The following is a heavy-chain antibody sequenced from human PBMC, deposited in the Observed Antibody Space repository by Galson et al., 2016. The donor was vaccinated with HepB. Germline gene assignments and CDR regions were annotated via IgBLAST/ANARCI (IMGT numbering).Heavy chain of an antibody. CDR2: ISTDTGDT. J-gene: IGHJ2*01. V-gene: IGHV1-18*04. CDR1: GYTFRNYG. Sequence: SVKVSCKASGYTFRNYGISWVRQAPGQGLEWMAWISTDTGDTNYAQKFQGRVTVTTDTFTTTASMELRSLRSDDTAVYYCARGQVKWYFDLWGRGTLVTVSS. CDR3: ARGQVKWYFDL.